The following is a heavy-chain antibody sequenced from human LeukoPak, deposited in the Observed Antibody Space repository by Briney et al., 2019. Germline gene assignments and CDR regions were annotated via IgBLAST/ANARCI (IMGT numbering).Heavy chain of an antibody. CDR2: INHSGST. CDR1: GGSFSGYY. D-gene: IGHD3-3*01. Sequence: SETLSLTCAVYGGSFSGYYWSWIRQPPGKGLEWIGEINHSGSTSYNPSLKSRVTISVDTSKKQFSLKLSSVTAADTAVYYCARSPIWSGYSYYFDYWGQGTLVTVSS. V-gene: IGHV4-34*01. CDR3: ARSPIWSGYSYYFDY. J-gene: IGHJ4*02.